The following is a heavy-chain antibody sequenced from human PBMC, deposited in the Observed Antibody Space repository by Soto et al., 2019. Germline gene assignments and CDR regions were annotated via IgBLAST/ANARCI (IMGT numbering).Heavy chain of an antibody. D-gene: IGHD4-17*01. CDR3: ARAERGDYRSVYYYYYGMDV. J-gene: IGHJ6*02. CDR2: INPNSGGT. CDR1: GYTFTGYY. V-gene: IGHV1-2*04. Sequence: ASVKVSCKASGYTFTGYYMHWVRQAPGQGLEWMGWINPNSGGTNYAQKFQGWVTMTRDTSISTAYMELSRLRSDDTAVYYCARAERGDYRSVYYYYYGMDVWGQGTTVTVPS.